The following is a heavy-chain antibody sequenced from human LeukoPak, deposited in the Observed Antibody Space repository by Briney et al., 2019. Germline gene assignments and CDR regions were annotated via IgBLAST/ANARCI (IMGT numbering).Heavy chain of an antibody. V-gene: IGHV3-53*01. D-gene: IGHD6-19*01. CDR2: IYSGGST. J-gene: IGHJ4*02. CDR3: ARGYSRGWYGDC. Sequence: GGSLRLSCAASGFTVSTNYMSWVRQAPGKGLEWVSLIYSGGSTYYTDSVKGRFTISRDNSKNTLFLQMNSLRAEDTAVYYCARGYSRGWYGDCWGQGTLVTVSS. CDR1: GFTVSTNY.